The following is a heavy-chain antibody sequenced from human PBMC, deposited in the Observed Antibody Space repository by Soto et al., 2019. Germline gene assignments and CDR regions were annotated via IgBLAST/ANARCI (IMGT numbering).Heavy chain of an antibody. J-gene: IGHJ4*02. Sequence: PSETLCVSCTFTVDSISIRSYYWGWIRQPPGKGLEWIGSIYYSGSTYNNPSLRSRVSMSIDTSKDQFSLKLKPVTAADTALYFCARQRTSVVTKAYFDVWGPGSLVTVSS. CDR2: IYYSGST. V-gene: IGHV4-39*01. D-gene: IGHD2-21*02. CDR3: ARQRTSVVTKAYFDV. CDR1: VDSISIRSYY.